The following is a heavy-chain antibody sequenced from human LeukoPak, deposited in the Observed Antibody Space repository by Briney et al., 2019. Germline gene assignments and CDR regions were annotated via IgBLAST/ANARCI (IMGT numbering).Heavy chain of an antibody. CDR2: IYYSGST. V-gene: IGHV4-59*01. CDR3: ARVSVTTNAPFDI. J-gene: IGHJ3*02. Sequence: SETLSLTCTVSGGSISSYYWSWIRQPPGKGLEWIGYIYYSGSTNYNPSLKSRATISVDTSKNQFSLKLSSVTAADTAVYYCARVSVTTNAPFDIWGQGTMVTVSS. CDR1: GGSISSYY. D-gene: IGHD4-17*01.